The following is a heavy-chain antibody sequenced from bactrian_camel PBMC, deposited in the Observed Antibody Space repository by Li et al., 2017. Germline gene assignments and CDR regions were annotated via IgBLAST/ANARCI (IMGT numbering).Heavy chain of an antibody. V-gene: IGHV3S9*01. D-gene: IGHD4*01. CDR3: ATCSPTETQYSDSDH. J-gene: IGHJ4*01. CDR2: IYSDGSR. Sequence: HVQLVESGGGSVQAGGSLTLSCAASGYTVADNCWAWVRQAPGKGLEWVSSIYSDGSREVYSSFVKGRFAISKDNAENTVYLQMNSLKPEDTALYYCATCSPTETQYSDSDHWGHGTQVTVS. CDR1: GYTVADNC.